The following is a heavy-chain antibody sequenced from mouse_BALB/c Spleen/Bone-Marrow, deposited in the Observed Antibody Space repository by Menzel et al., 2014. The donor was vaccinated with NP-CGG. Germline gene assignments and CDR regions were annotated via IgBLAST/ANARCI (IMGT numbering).Heavy chain of an antibody. CDR3: ARHAYGNSYWYFDA. J-gene: IGHJ1*01. V-gene: IGHV1-82*01. CDR1: GYAFSSSW. Sequence: QVQLQQSGPELVKPGASVKISCKASGYAFSSSWMNWVKQRPGQGLEWIGRIYPGDGDTNYNGKFKGKATLTADKSSSPAYMQLSSLTSVDSAVYFCARHAYGNSYWYFDAWGAGTTVTVSS. D-gene: IGHD2-1*01. CDR2: IYPGDGDT.